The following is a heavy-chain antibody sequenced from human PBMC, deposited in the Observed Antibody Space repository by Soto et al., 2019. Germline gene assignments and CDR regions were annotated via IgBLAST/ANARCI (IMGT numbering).Heavy chain of an antibody. CDR2: ISYDGSNK. CDR1: GFTFSSYG. D-gene: IGHD3-22*01. CDR3: AKNRGLGEYYYDSSGYYYGISLDY. Sequence: GGSLRLSCAASGFTFSSYGMHWVRQAPGKGLEWVAVISYDGSNKYYADSVKGRFTISRDNSKNTLYLQMNSLRAEDTAVYYCAKNRGLGEYYYDSSGYYYGISLDYWGQGTLVTVSS. J-gene: IGHJ4*02. V-gene: IGHV3-30*18.